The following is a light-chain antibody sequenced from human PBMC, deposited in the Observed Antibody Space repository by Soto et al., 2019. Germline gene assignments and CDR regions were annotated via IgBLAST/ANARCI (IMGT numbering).Light chain of an antibody. CDR3: HQRSDWPPIT. CDR1: QSVSIL. V-gene: IGKV3-15*01. J-gene: IGKJ5*01. CDR2: GAT. Sequence: DIVMTQSPATLSVSTGEIATLSCRASQSVSILLAWYQQKPGQAPRLLIHGATTRATGIPARFSGSGSGTEFTLTISSLEPEDFAVYYCHQRSDWPPITFCQGTRLEIK.